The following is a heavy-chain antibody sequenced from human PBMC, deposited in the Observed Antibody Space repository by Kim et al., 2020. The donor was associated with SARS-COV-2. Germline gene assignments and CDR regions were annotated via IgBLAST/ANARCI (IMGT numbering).Heavy chain of an antibody. V-gene: IGHV3-64D*09. CDR2: GIT. CDR3: VKDLDSGDY. Sequence: GITYYADSEKGRFTISRDNSKNTLYLQMSSLRAEDTAVYYCVKDLDSGDYWGQGTLVTVSS. D-gene: IGHD1-1*01. J-gene: IGHJ4*02.